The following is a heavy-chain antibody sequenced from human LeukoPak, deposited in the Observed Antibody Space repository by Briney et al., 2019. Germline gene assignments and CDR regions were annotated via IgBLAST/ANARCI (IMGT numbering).Heavy chain of an antibody. Sequence: GESLKISCKGSGYSLTNYWIDWVRQMPGKGLEWMGIIYPGDSDTRYSPSFQGQVTISADKSIGTAYLQWSSLRASDTAIYYCARSWVTGYGTVLDYWGQGTLVTVSS. V-gene: IGHV5-51*01. CDR1: GYSLTNYW. CDR3: ARSWVTGYGTVLDY. CDR2: IYPGDSDT. J-gene: IGHJ4*02. D-gene: IGHD5-18*01.